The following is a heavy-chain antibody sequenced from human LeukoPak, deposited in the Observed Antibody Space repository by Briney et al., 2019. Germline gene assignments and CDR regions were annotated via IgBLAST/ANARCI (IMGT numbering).Heavy chain of an antibody. Sequence: SETLSLTCAVYGGSFSGYSWTWIRQPPGKGLEWIGEMSHSGYPNYNPSLKSRVAISVDTSKNQFSLNLTSVTAADTAVYYCARQRMFPGIAVAGIDYWGQGTLVTVSS. J-gene: IGHJ4*02. CDR2: MSHSGYP. V-gene: IGHV4-34*01. CDR3: ARQRMFPGIAVAGIDY. CDR1: GGSFSGYS. D-gene: IGHD6-19*01.